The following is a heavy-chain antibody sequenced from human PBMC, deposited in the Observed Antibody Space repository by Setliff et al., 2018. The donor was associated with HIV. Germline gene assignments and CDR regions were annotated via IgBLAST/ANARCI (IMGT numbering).Heavy chain of an antibody. D-gene: IGHD6-13*01. J-gene: IGHJ4*02. Sequence: SETLSLTCAVSDYSVLNDNYWGWIRQSPGKGLEWIGSVHHDGSTYYNPSLESRVTTTIDTSKNQFSLKLSSVTAADTAVYYCARGGYSSSGYVGGEYYFDYWGQGTLVTVSS. V-gene: IGHV4-38-2*01. CDR3: ARGGYSSSGYVGGEYYFDY. CDR2: VHHDGST. CDR1: DYSVLNDNY.